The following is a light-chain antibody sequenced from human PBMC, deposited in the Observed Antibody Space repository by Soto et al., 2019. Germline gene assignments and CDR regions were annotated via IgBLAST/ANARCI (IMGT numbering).Light chain of an antibody. J-gene: IGKJ1*01. V-gene: IGKV3-20*01. CDR3: QHRQT. CDR1: QSVSSSY. Sequence: EIVLTQSPGTLSLSPGERATLSCRASQSVSSSYLAWYQQKPGQAPRLLIYGASSRATGIPDRFSGSGSGTDFTLTSSRLEPEDFAVYYCQHRQTFGQGTKVEIK. CDR2: GAS.